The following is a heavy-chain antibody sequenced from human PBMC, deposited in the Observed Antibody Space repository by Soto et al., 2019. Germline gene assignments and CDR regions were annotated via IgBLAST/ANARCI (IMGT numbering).Heavy chain of an antibody. J-gene: IGHJ4*02. V-gene: IGHV3-30-3*02. CDR2: ISYDGSKT. CDR3: AKGGGAPGYPIDY. CDR1: GFTFGNYA. D-gene: IGHD3-9*01. Sequence: QVQLGESGGGVVQPGKSPRLSCVGSGFTFGNYAMYWVRQAPGKGLEWVAFISYDGSKTYHADSVKGQFTISRDNARKTLYLQMDRLRPEDTAVYYCAKGGGAPGYPIDYWGQGTLVTVSS.